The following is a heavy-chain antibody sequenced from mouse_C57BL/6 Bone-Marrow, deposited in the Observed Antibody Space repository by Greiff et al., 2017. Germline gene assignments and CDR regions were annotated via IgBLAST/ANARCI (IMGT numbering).Heavy chain of an antibody. CDR3: ARSYDYDDYTIDY. J-gene: IGHJ4*01. CDR1: GYTFTNYW. CDR2: MHPNGGSP. Sequence: VQLQQPGAELVKPGASVKLSCKASGYTFTNYWMHWVKQRPGPGLEWIGMMHPNGGSPDYNEKFKSEATLSVDKSARTAYIDLSSLTSEDSAVYYCARSYDYDDYTIDYWGQGTSVTVSS. D-gene: IGHD2-4*01. V-gene: IGHV1-64*01.